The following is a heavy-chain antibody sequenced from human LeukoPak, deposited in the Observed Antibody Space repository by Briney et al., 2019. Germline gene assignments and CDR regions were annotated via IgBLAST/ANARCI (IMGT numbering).Heavy chain of an antibody. CDR3: ARGIPYCSGGSCYRRGGAFDI. CDR1: GFTFSSYG. CDR2: IWYDGSNK. Sequence: GRSLRLSCAASGFTFSSYGKHWVRQAPGKGLEWVAVIWYDGSNKYYADSVKGRFTISRDNSKNTLYLQMNSLRAEDTAVYYCARGIPYCSGGSCYRRGGAFDIWGQGTMVTVSS. D-gene: IGHD2-15*01. J-gene: IGHJ3*02. V-gene: IGHV3-33*01.